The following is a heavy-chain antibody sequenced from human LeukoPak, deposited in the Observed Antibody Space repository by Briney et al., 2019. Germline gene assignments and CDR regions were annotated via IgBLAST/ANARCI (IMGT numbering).Heavy chain of an antibody. CDR3: ARGPYYYDSSGSFDY. CDR1: GGSISSYY. V-gene: IGHV4-59*01. J-gene: IGHJ4*02. CDR2: IYYSGST. D-gene: IGHD3-22*01. Sequence: SETLSLTCTVSGGSISSYYWSWIRQPPGKGLEWIGYIYYSGSTNYNPSLKSRVTISVDTSKNQFSLKLSSVTAADTAVYYCARGPYYYDSSGSFDYWGQGTLVTVFS.